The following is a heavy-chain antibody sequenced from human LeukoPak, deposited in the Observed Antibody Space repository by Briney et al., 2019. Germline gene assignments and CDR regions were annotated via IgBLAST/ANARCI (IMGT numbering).Heavy chain of an antibody. CDR2: INHSGST. J-gene: IGHJ3*02. CDR1: GGSFSGYY. Sequence: SETLSLTCAVYGGSFSGYYWSWIRRPPGKGLEWIGEINHSGSTNYNPSLKSRVTISVDTSKNQFSLKLSSVTAADTAVYYCARALEWELDAFDIWGQGTMVTVSS. CDR3: ARALEWELDAFDI. V-gene: IGHV4-34*01. D-gene: IGHD1-26*01.